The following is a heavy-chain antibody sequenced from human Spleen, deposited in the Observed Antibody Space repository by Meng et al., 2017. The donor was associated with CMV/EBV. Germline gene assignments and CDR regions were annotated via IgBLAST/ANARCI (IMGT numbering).Heavy chain of an antibody. Sequence: QVQLPVGGPGLVNPSQTLSLTCTVSGGSISSGDYYWSWIRQPPGKGLEWIGYIYYSGSTYYNPSLKSRITRSVDTSMNQFSLKLSSVTAADTAVYYCARDRGGLDYWGQGTLVTVSS. D-gene: IGHD2-15*01. J-gene: IGHJ4*02. CDR1: GGSISSGDYY. CDR3: ARDRGGLDY. CDR2: IYYSGST. V-gene: IGHV4-30-4*08.